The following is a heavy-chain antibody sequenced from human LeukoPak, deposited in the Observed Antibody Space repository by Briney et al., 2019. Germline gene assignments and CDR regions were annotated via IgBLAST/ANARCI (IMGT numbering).Heavy chain of an antibody. CDR3: ARSAATYYYDSSGYYPTFDY. CDR2: IYYSGST. J-gene: IGHJ4*02. Sequence: PSETLSLTCTVSGGSISSYYWSWIRQPPGKGLEWIGYIYYSGSTNYNPSLKSRVTISVDTSKNQFSLELSSVTAADTAVYYCARSAATYYYDSSGYYPTFDYWGQGTLVTVSS. D-gene: IGHD3-22*01. V-gene: IGHV4-59*08. CDR1: GGSISSYY.